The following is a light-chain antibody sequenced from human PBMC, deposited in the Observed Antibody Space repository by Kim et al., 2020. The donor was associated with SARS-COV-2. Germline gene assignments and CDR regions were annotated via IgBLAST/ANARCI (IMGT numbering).Light chain of an antibody. CDR1: QSVGNS. Sequence: EIVLTQSPATLSLSPGERATLSCRASQSVGNSLAWFQQKPGQAPRLLIFETSNRATGIPGRFSGSGSGTSFTLTISSLEPEDFAVYYCQQRYNWPLTFGGGTKVDIK. J-gene: IGKJ4*01. CDR2: ETS. V-gene: IGKV3-11*01. CDR3: QQRYNWPLT.